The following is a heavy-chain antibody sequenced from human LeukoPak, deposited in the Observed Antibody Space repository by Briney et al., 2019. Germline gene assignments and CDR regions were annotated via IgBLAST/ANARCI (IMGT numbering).Heavy chain of an antibody. Sequence: GGSLRLSCAASGFTFRSYSTNWVRQAPGRGLVWVSSISSSSSYIYYADSVKGRFTISRDNAKNSLYLQMNSLRAEDTAVYYCARSRRSGSYYKGLAYYFDYWGQGTLVTVSS. CDR2: ISSSSSYI. D-gene: IGHD3-10*01. V-gene: IGHV3-21*01. CDR1: GFTFRSYS. J-gene: IGHJ4*02. CDR3: ARSRRSGSYYKGLAYYFDY.